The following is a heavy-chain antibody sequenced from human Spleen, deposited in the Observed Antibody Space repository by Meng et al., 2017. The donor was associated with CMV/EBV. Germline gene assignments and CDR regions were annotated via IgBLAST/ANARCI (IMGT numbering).Heavy chain of an antibody. J-gene: IGHJ6*02. Sequence: SQTLSLTCAVYGGSFSGYYWSWIRQPPGNGLEWIGEINHSGSTNYNPSLKSRVTISVDTSKHQFSLKLSSVAAADTAVYYCARLEPVVPAASYYYYGMDVWGQGTTVTVSS. V-gene: IGHV4-34*01. CDR1: GGSFSGYY. CDR2: INHSGST. CDR3: ARLEPVVPAASYYYYGMDV. D-gene: IGHD2-2*01.